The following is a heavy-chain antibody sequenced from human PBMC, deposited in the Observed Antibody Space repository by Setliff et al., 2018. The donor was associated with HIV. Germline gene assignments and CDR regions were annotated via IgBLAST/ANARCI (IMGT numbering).Heavy chain of an antibody. J-gene: IGHJ4*02. V-gene: IGHV3-30*02. Sequence: GGSLRLSCAASGFTFSHYGMHWVRQAPGKGLEWVAFIRYDGSSTSYADSVKGRFTISRDNAKNSLYLQMNSLRAEDTAVYYCATDLHWAFDYWGQGSLVTVSS. CDR1: GFTFSHYG. CDR2: IRYDGSST. CDR3: ATDLHWAFDY. D-gene: IGHD7-27*01.